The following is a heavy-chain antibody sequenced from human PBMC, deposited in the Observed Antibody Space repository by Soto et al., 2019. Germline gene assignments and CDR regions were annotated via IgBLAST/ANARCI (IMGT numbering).Heavy chain of an antibody. V-gene: IGHV3-30*02. CDR1: GFIFSNNG. Sequence: GGSLRLSSVGSGFIFSNNGRHWVRQTPGKGLECVAFMSYDGSDTFYADSVKGRFTISRDNSKNTLFLHMSNLRPEDTVMYYCTIVRVADSALDHWGQGTLVTVYS. CDR3: TIVRVADSALDH. D-gene: IGHD3-10*02. CDR2: MSYDGSDT. J-gene: IGHJ4*02.